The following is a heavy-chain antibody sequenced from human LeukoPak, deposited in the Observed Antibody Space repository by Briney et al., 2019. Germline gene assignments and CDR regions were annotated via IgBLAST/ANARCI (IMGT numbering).Heavy chain of an antibody. D-gene: IGHD3-22*01. V-gene: IGHV3-48*03. J-gene: IGHJ4*02. CDR2: ISSSGSTI. Sequence: GGSLRLSCAASGFTFSSYEMNWVRHAPGKGLEWLSYISSSGSTIYYADSVKGRFTISRDNAKNSLYLQMNSLRAEDTAVYYCARDMYYYDSSGQNYLDCWGQGTLVTVSS. CDR1: GFTFSSYE. CDR3: ARDMYYYDSSGQNYLDC.